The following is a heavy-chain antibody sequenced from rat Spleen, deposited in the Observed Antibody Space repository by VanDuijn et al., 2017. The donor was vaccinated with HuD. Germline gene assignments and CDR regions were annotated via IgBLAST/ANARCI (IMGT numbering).Heavy chain of an antibody. CDR2: ISYDGSST. CDR1: GFTFSDYN. CDR3: ARHGTVGRIYLPFDY. J-gene: IGHJ2*01. D-gene: IGHD2-1*01. V-gene: IGHV5-7*01. Sequence: EVQLVESGGGLVQPGRSLKLSCAASGFTFSDYNMAWVRQAPKKGLEWVATISYDGSSTYYRDSVKGRFTISRDPAQNTLYLQMNSLRSEDTTTYYCARHGTVGRIYLPFDYWGQGVMVTVSS.